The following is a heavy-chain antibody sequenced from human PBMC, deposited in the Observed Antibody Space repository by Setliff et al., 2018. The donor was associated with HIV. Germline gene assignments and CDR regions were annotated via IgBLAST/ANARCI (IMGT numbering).Heavy chain of an antibody. CDR2: IIPILEIT. J-gene: IGHJ3*02. Sequence: SVKVSCKASGGTSSTHAMNWVRQAPGQGLEWIGQIIPILEITDYAQKLQGRVTITADGPTNTFYMELSGLRSDDTAVYYCAGPRGDEAFDIWGQGTMVTVSS. D-gene: IGHD3-10*01. CDR1: GGTSSTHA. CDR3: AGPRGDEAFDI. V-gene: IGHV1-69*10.